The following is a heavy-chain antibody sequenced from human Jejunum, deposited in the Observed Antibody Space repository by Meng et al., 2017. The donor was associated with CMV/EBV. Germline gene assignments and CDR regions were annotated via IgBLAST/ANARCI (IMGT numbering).Heavy chain of an antibody. Sequence: SLSNRGMGVGWIRQPPGKALECLALIYWDDDKRYNPSLSSRLTITKDTSKNQVVLTMTNMDPVDTATYYCAYRLHYSGNWDVGWFDPWGQGILVTVSS. D-gene: IGHD6-13*01. CDR1: SLSNRGMG. V-gene: IGHV2-5*02. CDR3: AYRLHYSGNWDVGWFDP. CDR2: IYWDDDK. J-gene: IGHJ5*02.